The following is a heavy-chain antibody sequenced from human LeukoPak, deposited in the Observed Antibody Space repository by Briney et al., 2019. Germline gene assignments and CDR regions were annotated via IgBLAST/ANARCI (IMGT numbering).Heavy chain of an antibody. Sequence: SVKVSCKASGGTFSSYAISWVRQAPGQGLEWMGRIIPILGITNYAQKLQGRVTITADKSTSTAYMELSRLRSKDTAVYYCARDSSSGSYYPDGFDIGGQGTMVTVSS. CDR3: ARDSSSGSYYPDGFDI. CDR2: IIPILGIT. J-gene: IGHJ3*02. CDR1: GGTFSSYA. V-gene: IGHV1-69*04. D-gene: IGHD3-10*01.